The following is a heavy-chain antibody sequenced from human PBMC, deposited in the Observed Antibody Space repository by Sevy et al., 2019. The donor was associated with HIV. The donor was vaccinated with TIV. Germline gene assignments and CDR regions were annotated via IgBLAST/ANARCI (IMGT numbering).Heavy chain of an antibody. Sequence: ASVKVSCKASGGTFSSYAISWVRQAPGQGLEWMGGIIPIFGTANYAQKFQGRVTITADESTSTAYMELGSLRSEDTAVYYCAREHCSSTSCYGWVYYYYGMDVWGQGTTVTVSS. J-gene: IGHJ6*02. CDR3: AREHCSSTSCYGWVYYYYGMDV. D-gene: IGHD2-2*01. V-gene: IGHV1-69*13. CDR1: GGTFSSYA. CDR2: IIPIFGTA.